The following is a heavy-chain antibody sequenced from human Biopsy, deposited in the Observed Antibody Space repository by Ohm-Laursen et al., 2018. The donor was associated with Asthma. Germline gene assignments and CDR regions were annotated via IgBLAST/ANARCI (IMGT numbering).Heavy chain of an antibody. CDR1: GDSISSYH. V-gene: IGHV4-59*01. D-gene: IGHD5-12*01. CDR3: ARDRLINSGYDHDYNYYNYAMDV. CDR2: VFYGGAT. Sequence: PSETLSLTCTVSGDSISSYHWSWIRQPPGKGLEWIGYVFYGGATNYNPSLKSRVTISVDTSKNQFFLRLSSVTAADTAVYYCARDRLINSGYDHDYNYYNYAMDVWGQGTTVTVSS. J-gene: IGHJ6*02.